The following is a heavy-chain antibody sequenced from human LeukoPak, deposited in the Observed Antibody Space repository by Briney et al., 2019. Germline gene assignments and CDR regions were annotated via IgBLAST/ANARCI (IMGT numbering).Heavy chain of an antibody. Sequence: PSETLSLTCTVSGGSISSYYWSWIRQPPGKGLEWIGYIYYSGSTSYNPSLKSRVTISVDTSKNQFSLKLSSVTAADTAVYYCARGGYFDAFDIWGQGTMVTVSS. CDR1: GGSISSYY. J-gene: IGHJ3*02. CDR2: IYYSGST. D-gene: IGHD2-15*01. V-gene: IGHV4-59*01. CDR3: ARGGYFDAFDI.